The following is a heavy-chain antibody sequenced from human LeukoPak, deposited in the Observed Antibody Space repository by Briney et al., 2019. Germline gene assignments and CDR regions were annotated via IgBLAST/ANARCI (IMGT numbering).Heavy chain of an antibody. CDR1: GGSINSYY. D-gene: IGHD6-19*01. CDR3: ARHTCRGTSGWYRVFDY. V-gene: IGHV4-59*08. Sequence: SETLSLTCTVSGGSINSYYWSWFRQPPGKGLEWIGYTYYSGNTYYNPSLKSRVTISVDTSKNQFSLKLSSVTAADTAVYYCARHTCRGTSGWYRVFDYWGQGTLVTVSS. CDR2: TYYSGNT. J-gene: IGHJ4*02.